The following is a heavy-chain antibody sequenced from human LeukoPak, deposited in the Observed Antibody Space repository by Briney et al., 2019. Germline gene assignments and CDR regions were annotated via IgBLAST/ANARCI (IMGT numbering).Heavy chain of an antibody. CDR3: ARVIVTATHVPDAFDL. CDR1: GYSISAGYF. D-gene: IGHD1-26*01. CDR2: VHHTGSD. V-gene: IGHV4-38-2*01. Sequence: SETLSLTCVISGYSISAGYFWGWIRQSPVKGLEWIGSVHHTGSDYYNPSLKSRVTISIDTSKNHFSLNLTSVTAADTAAFFCARVIVTATHVPDAFDLWGQGILVTVSS. J-gene: IGHJ3*01.